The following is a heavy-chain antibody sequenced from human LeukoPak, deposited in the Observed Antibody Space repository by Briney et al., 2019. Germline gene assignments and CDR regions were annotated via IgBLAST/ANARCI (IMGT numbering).Heavy chain of an antibody. V-gene: IGHV6-1*01. CDR3: ARDLGYSGSRYENQPTKNWFDP. Sequence: SQTLSLTCAISGDSVSSNSAAWNWIRQSPSRGLEWLGRTYYRSKWYNDYAVSVKSRITINPDTSKNQFSLQLNSVTPEDTAVYYCARDLGYSGSRYENQPTKNWFDPWGQGTLVTVSS. J-gene: IGHJ5*02. CDR1: GDSVSSNSAA. D-gene: IGHD6-13*01. CDR2: TYYRSKWYN.